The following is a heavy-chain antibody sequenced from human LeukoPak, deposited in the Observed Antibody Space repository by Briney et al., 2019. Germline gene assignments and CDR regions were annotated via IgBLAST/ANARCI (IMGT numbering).Heavy chain of an antibody. V-gene: IGHV3-53*01. CDR2: IYSGGST. CDR1: GFTVSSNY. J-gene: IGHJ4*02. CDR3: ARDGSSSTNKY. Sequence: GGSLRLSCAASGFTVSSNYMSWVRQAPGKGLEWVSVIYSGGSTYYADSVKGRFTISRDNAKNPLYLQMNSLRAEDTAVYYCARDGSSSTNKYWGQGTLVTVSS. D-gene: IGHD6-13*01.